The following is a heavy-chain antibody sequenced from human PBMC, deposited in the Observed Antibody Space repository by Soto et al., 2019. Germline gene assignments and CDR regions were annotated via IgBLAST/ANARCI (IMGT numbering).Heavy chain of an antibody. V-gene: IGHV4-34*01. Sequence: SETLSLTCAVYGGSFSGYYWGWIRQPPGKGLEWIGEINHSGSTNYNPSLKSRVTISVDTSKNQFSLKLSSVTAADTAVYYCARGVRITIFGVPRGWFDPWGQGTLVTVSS. CDR1: GGSFSGYY. D-gene: IGHD3-3*01. CDR2: INHSGST. J-gene: IGHJ5*02. CDR3: ARGVRITIFGVPRGWFDP.